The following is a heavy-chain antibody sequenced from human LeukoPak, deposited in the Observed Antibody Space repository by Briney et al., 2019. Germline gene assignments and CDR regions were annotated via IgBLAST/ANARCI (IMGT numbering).Heavy chain of an antibody. CDR1: GFTFDDYA. CDR2: ISGDGGST. V-gene: IGHV3-43*02. CDR3: AKDILCSGGACYSGTFDI. D-gene: IGHD2-15*01. J-gene: IGHJ3*02. Sequence: GGSLRLSCAASGFTFDDYAMHWVRQAPGKGLEWVSLISGDGGSTYYADSVKGGFTISRDKYKNSLYLKMNSLRTEDTALYYCAKDILCSGGACYSGTFDIWGQGTMVTVSS.